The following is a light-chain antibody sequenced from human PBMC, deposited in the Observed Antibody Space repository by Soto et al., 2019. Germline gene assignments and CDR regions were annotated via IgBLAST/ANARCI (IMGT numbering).Light chain of an antibody. Sequence: QSVLTQPPSASGTPGQRVTISCSGSSSNIGSSGVNWYQQLPGTAPKLLIYSNNQRPSGFPDRFSGSKSGTSASLAISGLQSEDEADYYCAVWDDSLTGVVFGGGTKLTVL. CDR1: SSNIGSSG. V-gene: IGLV1-44*01. CDR3: AVWDDSLTGVV. J-gene: IGLJ3*02. CDR2: SNN.